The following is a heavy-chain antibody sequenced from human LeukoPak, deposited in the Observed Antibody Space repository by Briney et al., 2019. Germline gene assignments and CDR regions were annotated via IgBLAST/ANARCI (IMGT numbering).Heavy chain of an antibody. CDR2: IYGSGST. D-gene: IGHD1-1*01. V-gene: IGHV4-59*01. CDR1: GGSISSYY. Sequence: ASETLSLTCTVSGGSISSYYWSWIRQPPGKGLEWIGHIYGSGSTNYNPSLKSRVTLSVDTSKNQFSLKLSSVTAADTAVYYCAREGTSGTHLNWFDPWGQGTLVTVSS. J-gene: IGHJ5*02. CDR3: AREGTSGTHLNWFDP.